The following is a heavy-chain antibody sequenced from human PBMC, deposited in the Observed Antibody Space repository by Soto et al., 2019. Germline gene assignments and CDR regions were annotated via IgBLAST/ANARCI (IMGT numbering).Heavy chain of an antibody. CDR1: GGSISSVSYY. CDR3: ARLHCNSPNCVPLDP. D-gene: IGHD2-2*01. V-gene: IGHV4-39*01. J-gene: IGHJ5*02. Sequence: SETLSLTCTVSGGSISSVSYYWGWIRQPPGKGLEWIGSIYYSGSAYYSPSLKSRVTMSVDTSKNQLSLKLSSVTAADTAVYYCARLHCNSPNCVPLDPWGQGTLVTVSS. CDR2: IYYSGSA.